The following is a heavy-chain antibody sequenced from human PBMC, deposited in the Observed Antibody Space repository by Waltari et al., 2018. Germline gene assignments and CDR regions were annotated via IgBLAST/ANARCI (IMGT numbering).Heavy chain of an antibody. CDR1: GSAPIHFH. CDR2: MYSSGRT. CDR3: ARDPGGSHHGLDV. J-gene: IGHJ6*02. V-gene: IGHV3-33*01. Sequence: QGQLVESGGGRVQPGAPGRLSGDTFGSAPIHFHFGWVRQAPGKGLEWVAGMYSSGRTFYADSVKGRFTMSRENSRTRMYLQMNSLRVDDTAVYYCARDPGGSHHGLDVWGQGTTVIVSS. D-gene: IGHD3-10*01.